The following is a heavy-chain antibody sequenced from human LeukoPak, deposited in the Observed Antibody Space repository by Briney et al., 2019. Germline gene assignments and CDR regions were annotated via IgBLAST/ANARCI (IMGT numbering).Heavy chain of an antibody. CDR3: AKGGSYRSQPYFDY. D-gene: IGHD3-16*02. CDR2: ISSSGSTI. J-gene: IGHJ4*02. Sequence: PGGSLRLSCAASGFTFSSYEMNWVRQAPGKGLERVSYISSSGSTIYYADSVKGRFTISRDNSKNTVYLQMNSLRAEDTAVYYCAKGGSYRSQPYFDYWGQGTPVTVSS. V-gene: IGHV3-48*03. CDR1: GFTFSSYE.